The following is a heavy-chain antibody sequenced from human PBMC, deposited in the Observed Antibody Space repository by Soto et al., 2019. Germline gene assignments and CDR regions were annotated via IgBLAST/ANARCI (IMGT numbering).Heavy chain of an antibody. D-gene: IGHD6-13*01. J-gene: IGHJ6*02. V-gene: IGHV6-1*01. CDR2: TYYRSKWYN. Sequence: SQTLSLTCAISGDSVSSNSAAWNWIRQSPSRGLEWLGRTYYRSKWYNDYAVSVKSRITINPDTSKNQFSLQLNSVTPEDTAVYYCARLYSDKLVQNSYYGMDVWGQATTVTVS. CDR3: ARLYSDKLVQNSYYGMDV. CDR1: GDSVSSNSAA.